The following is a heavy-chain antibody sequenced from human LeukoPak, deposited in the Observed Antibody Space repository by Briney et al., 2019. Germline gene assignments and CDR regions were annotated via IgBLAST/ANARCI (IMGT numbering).Heavy chain of an antibody. Sequence: SVKVSCKASGGTFSSYAISWVRQAPGQGLEWMGRIIPILGIANYAQKFQGRVTITADKSTSTAYVELSSLRSEDTAMYYCARVGCSGGSCYSWFDPWGQGTLVTVSS. CDR3: ARVGCSGGSCYSWFDP. CDR1: GGTFSSYA. CDR2: IIPILGIA. J-gene: IGHJ5*02. V-gene: IGHV1-69*04. D-gene: IGHD2-15*01.